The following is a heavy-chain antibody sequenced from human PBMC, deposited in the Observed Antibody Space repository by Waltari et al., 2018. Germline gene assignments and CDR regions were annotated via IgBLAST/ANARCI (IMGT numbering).Heavy chain of an antibody. V-gene: IGHV3-33*08. CDR1: GFTFSNYG. Sequence: QVQLVESGGGVVQPGRSLRLSCAASGFTFSNYGMHWVRQAPGKGLECVAVIWYDGSKEYYAESVKGRFTISRDNSKNTVYLQMNSLRAEDTAVYYCARAGFVCSGGSCYGDYWGQGTLVTVSS. J-gene: IGHJ4*02. D-gene: IGHD2-15*01. CDR3: ARAGFVCSGGSCYGDY. CDR2: IWYDGSKE.